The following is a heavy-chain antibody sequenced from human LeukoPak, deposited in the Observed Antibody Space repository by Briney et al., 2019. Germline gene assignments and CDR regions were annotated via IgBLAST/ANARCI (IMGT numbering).Heavy chain of an antibody. CDR1: GGSFSGYY. Sequence: PSETLSLTCAVYGGSFSGYYWSWIRQPPGKGLEWIGEINHSGSTNYNPSLKSQVTISVDTSKNQFSLKLSSVTAADTAVYYCARGQLTGYYYMDVWGKGTTVTVSS. D-gene: IGHD1-1*01. CDR3: ARGQLTGYYYMDV. J-gene: IGHJ6*03. V-gene: IGHV4-34*01. CDR2: INHSGST.